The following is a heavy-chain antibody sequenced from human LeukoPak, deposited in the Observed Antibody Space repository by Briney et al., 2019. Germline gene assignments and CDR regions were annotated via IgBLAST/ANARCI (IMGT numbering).Heavy chain of an antibody. CDR1: GYTFTGYY. V-gene: IGHV1-2*02. CDR2: INPNSGGT. J-gene: IGHJ4*02. D-gene: IGHD3-16*02. Sequence: GASVKVSCKASGYTFTGYYMHWVRQAPGQGLEWMGRINPNSGGTNYVQKFQGRVTMTRDTSISTAYMELSRLRSDDTAVYYCARAGLLYDYVWGSYRPDYWGQGTLVTVSS. CDR3: ARAGLLYDYVWGSYRPDY.